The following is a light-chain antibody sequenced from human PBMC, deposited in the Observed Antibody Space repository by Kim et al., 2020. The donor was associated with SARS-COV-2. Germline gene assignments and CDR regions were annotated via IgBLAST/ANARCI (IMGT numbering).Light chain of an antibody. CDR3: QQANSFPPLT. CDR2: AAS. Sequence: SVGDRDTITCRARQGISSWLALHQQHPTKAPKLLIYAASSLQSGVPSRFSGSGSRTDFTLTISSLRPEDVATDFCQQANSFPPLTFGGGTKVDIK. CDR1: QGISSW. J-gene: IGKJ4*01. V-gene: IGKV1-12*01.